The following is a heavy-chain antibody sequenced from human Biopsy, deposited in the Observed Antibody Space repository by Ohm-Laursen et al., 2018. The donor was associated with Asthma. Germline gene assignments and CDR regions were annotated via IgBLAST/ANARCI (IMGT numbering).Heavy chain of an antibody. CDR1: GFAVSRDY. V-gene: IGHV3-66*02. D-gene: IGHD3-10*01. CDR3: AKDVVWFRELGGMDV. J-gene: IGHJ6*02. CDR2: IYSGGTS. Sequence: SLRLSCTASGFAVSRDYMFWVRQAPGKGLEWVSVIYSGGTSHTADSVRGRFTISRDNSKNTLYLQMSSLRAGDTAVYYCAKDVVWFRELGGMDVWGQGTTVTVSS.